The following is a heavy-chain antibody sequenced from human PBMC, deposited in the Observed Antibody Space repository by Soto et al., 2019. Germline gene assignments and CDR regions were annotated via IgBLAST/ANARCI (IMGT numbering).Heavy chain of an antibody. V-gene: IGHV5-51*01. D-gene: IGHD3-9*01. CDR2: IYPGDSDT. CDR3: ARPAYYDILTGYYRAFDI. CDR1: GYSFTSYW. Sequence: GESLKISCKGSGYSFTSYWIGWVRQMPGKGLEWMGIIYPGDSDTRYSPSFQGQVTISADKSISTAYLQWSSLKASDTAMYYCARPAYYDILTGYYRAFDIWGQGTMVTVSS. J-gene: IGHJ3*02.